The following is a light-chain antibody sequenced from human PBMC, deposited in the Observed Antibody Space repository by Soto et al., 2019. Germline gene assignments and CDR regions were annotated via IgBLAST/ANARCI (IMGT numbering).Light chain of an antibody. Sequence: QSVLTQPPSASGSLGQSVTISCTGTSSDVGGYNYVSWHQQHPGKAPKLMIYEVTKRPSGVPDRFSGSKSGNTAALTVSGLQAEDEADDYCSSVAGGGNPVLFGGGTKLTVL. V-gene: IGLV2-8*01. CDR3: SSVAGGGNPVL. J-gene: IGLJ2*01. CDR1: SSDVGGYNY. CDR2: EVT.